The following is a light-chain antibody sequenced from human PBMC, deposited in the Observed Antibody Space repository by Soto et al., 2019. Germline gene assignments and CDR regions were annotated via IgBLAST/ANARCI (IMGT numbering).Light chain of an antibody. V-gene: IGKV1-33*01. CDR3: QQYDNLPPT. CDR1: QDISNY. J-gene: IGKJ3*01. CDR2: DAS. Sequence: DIQMPQSPSSLSASVGDRVTITCPASQDISNYLNWYQQKPGKAPQLLIYDASNLETGVPSRFSGSGSGTDCTVTISSLQPEDIATDDCQQYDNLPPTFGPGTKVDIK.